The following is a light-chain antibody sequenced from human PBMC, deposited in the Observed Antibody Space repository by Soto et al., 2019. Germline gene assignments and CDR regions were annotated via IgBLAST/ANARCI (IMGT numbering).Light chain of an antibody. CDR2: GAS. V-gene: IGKV3-20*01. Sequence: EIVLTQPPCTLSLSPGERATLSCRASQTFSNSFLSWFQQIPGQAPRLLIYGASMRATGIPDRFSGSGSGTDFTLTISRLEPEDFAVYYCQQYGSSGTFGQGTKV. CDR1: QTFSNSF. J-gene: IGKJ1*01. CDR3: QQYGSSGT.